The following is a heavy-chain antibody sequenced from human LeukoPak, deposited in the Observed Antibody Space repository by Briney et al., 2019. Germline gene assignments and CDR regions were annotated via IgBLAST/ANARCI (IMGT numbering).Heavy chain of an antibody. J-gene: IGHJ4*02. Sequence: GGSLRLSCAASGFTFSSYAMRWLRQTPQKGLEWVSGISFTGDKTYYADSVKGRFTISRDNSRTTLYLQLSSLRADDTAVYFCAKSHMTRYPLRYYFDLWGQGAQVIVSS. CDR1: GFTFSSYA. CDR3: AKSHMTRYPLRYYFDL. D-gene: IGHD3-3*01. CDR2: ISFTGDKT. V-gene: IGHV3-23*01.